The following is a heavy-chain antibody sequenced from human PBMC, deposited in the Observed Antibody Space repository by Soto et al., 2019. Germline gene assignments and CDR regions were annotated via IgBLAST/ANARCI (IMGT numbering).Heavy chain of an antibody. V-gene: IGHV3-23*01. J-gene: IGHJ4*02. D-gene: IGHD3-22*01. CDR1: GFTFSNYA. CDR2: ISGSGDDT. CDR3: ARNQPYYYDGSGYYAYFDN. Sequence: GGSLRLSCAASGFTFSNYAMTWVRQAPGKGLEWVSSISGSGDDTYYADSVKGRVTISRDSSKNTLSLQMNSLRAEDTAVYYCARNQPYYYDGSGYYAYFDNCGPGTPVTVSS.